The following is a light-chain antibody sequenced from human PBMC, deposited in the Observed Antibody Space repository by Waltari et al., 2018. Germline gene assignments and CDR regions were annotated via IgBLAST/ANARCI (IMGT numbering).Light chain of an antibody. CDR3: QSYDGSLSGSKV. CDR1: SSTIGAGYD. J-gene: IGLJ1*01. Sequence: QSVLTQPPSVSGAPGQRVTMSCTGSSSTIGAGYDVHWYQQLPGTAPKLLIHGNTNRPSGVPDRFSGSKSGTSASLAITGLQAEDEADYYCQSYDGSLSGSKVFGTGTKVTVL. CDR2: GNT. V-gene: IGLV1-40*01.